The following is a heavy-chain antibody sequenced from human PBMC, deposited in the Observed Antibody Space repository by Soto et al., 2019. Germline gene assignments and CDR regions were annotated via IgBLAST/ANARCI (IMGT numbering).Heavy chain of an antibody. CDR3: ARDIGGYYDSSSYAN. CDR1: GGSISPYY. Sequence: SETLSLTCTVSGGSISPYYWSWIRQPPGRGQEWIGYIYYSGSTNYNPSLKSRVTISVDTSKSQFSLKLSSVTAADTAVYYCARDIGGYYDSSSYANWGQGTLVTVSS. D-gene: IGHD3-22*01. V-gene: IGHV4-59*01. J-gene: IGHJ4*02. CDR2: IYYSGST.